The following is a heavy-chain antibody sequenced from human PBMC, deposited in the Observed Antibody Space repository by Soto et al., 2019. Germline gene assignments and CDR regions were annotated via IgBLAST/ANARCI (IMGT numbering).Heavy chain of an antibody. CDR1: EGTISDLD. V-gene: IGHV4-59*11. Sequence: SQMLCLPNTVSEGTISDLDWRCIRQPPGKGLEWIGYIYYSGSTNYNPSLKSRVTISVDTSKNQFSLKLSSVTAADTAVYYCARSEGATYDHWGQGTLVTVSS. CDR2: IYYSGST. J-gene: IGHJ4*02. CDR3: ARSEGATYDH. D-gene: IGHD1-26*01.